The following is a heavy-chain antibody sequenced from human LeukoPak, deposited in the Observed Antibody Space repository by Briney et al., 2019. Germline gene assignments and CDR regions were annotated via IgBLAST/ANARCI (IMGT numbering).Heavy chain of an antibody. CDR3: ARASNFWSGYYSLYYFDY. CDR2: IYYSGSI. V-gene: IGHV4-30-4*01. D-gene: IGHD3-3*01. J-gene: IGHJ4*02. Sequence: SQTLSLTCTVSGGSISSGDYYWSWIRQPPGKGLEWIGHIYYSGSIYYNPSLKSRVTISGDTSRNQFSLKLSSVTAADTAVYYCARASNFWSGYYSLYYFDYWGQGTLVTVSS. CDR1: GGSISSGDYY.